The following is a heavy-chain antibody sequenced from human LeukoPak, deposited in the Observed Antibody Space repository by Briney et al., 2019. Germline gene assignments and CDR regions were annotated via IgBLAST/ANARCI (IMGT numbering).Heavy chain of an antibody. Sequence: PSETLSLTCTVSGGSISTYYWSWIRQPPGKGLEWVGYINWSGYTDYNPSLKSRVTISVDTSKNHFSLELRSVTAADTAVYYCAREYSSFEYWGQGILVTVSS. J-gene: IGHJ4*02. V-gene: IGHV4-59*01. CDR3: AREYSSFEY. CDR1: GGSISTYY. CDR2: INWSGYT. D-gene: IGHD6-19*01.